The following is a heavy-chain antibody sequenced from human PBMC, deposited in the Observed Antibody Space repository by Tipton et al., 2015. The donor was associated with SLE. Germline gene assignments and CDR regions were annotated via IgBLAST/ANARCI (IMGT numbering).Heavy chain of an antibody. CDR2: FDPEENEA. CDR1: GYTLTELS. D-gene: IGHD3-10*01. Sequence: QLVQSGAEVKKPGASVKVSCKVSGYTLTELSMRWVRQAPGKGLEWVGGFDPEENEAIYAQQFQGRVTVTADTSADTFYMDLSSLRSEDTAVYYCATDLLSMGQGVSDYWGQGTLVTVSS. V-gene: IGHV1-24*01. CDR3: ATDLLSMGQGVSDY. J-gene: IGHJ4*02.